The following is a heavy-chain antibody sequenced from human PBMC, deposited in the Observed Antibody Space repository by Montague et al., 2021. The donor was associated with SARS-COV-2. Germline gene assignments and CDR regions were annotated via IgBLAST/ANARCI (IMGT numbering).Heavy chain of an antibody. CDR1: GDSISSSSYN. Sequence: SETLSLTYTVSGDSISSSSYNWGWIRQPLGKGLEWIGSVHYSGRPYYNPSLKSRVTIYVDTSKNQLSLKLSSVTAADTAVYYCTRHVHMTWPEPSPGFDYWGQGTLVTVST. J-gene: IGHJ4*02. D-gene: IGHD1-1*01. CDR3: TRHVHMTWPEPSPGFDY. CDR2: VHYSGRP. V-gene: IGHV4-39*01.